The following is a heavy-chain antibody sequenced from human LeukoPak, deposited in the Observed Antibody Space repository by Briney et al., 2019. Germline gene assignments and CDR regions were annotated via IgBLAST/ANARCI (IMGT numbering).Heavy chain of an antibody. D-gene: IGHD3-10*01. CDR1: GGTFSSYA. CDR3: AKRARDYYGSGSYYNRLEFDY. Sequence: SVKVSCKASGGTFSSYAISWVRQAPGQGLEWMGRIIPILGIANYAQKFQGRVTITADKSTSTAYMELSSLRFEDTAVYYCAKRARDYYGSGSYYNRLEFDYWGQGTLVTVSS. CDR2: IIPILGIA. V-gene: IGHV1-69*04. J-gene: IGHJ4*02.